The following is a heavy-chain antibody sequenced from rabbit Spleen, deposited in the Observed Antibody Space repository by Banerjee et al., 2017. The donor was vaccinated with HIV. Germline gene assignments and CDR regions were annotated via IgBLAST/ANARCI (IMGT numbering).Heavy chain of an antibody. CDR1: GFSFSSNYW. Sequence: QEQLEESGGDLVKPEGSLTLTCTASGFSFSSNYWICWVRQAPGKGLEWIACIAVGTGGFTYYANRAKSRFSTTKTTSTTVILQMTSLTAADTATYFCAGDTGTSFSSYGMDLWGPGTLVTVS. J-gene: IGHJ6*01. CDR2: IAVGTGGFT. CDR3: AGDTGTSFSSYGMDL. V-gene: IGHV1S45*01. D-gene: IGHD8-1*01.